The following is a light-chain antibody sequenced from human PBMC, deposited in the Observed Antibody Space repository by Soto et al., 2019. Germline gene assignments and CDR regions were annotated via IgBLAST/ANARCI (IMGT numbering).Light chain of an antibody. J-gene: IGLJ1*01. Sequence: QSVLTQPASMSGSPGQSSTISFTGYSRDVTYYNFVSWYQHHPGKAPRLMIYEVTYRPSGVSDRFSGSKSGNTASLTISGLQPEDEADYYCSSYTTSNTYVFGTGTKVTVL. CDR2: EVT. V-gene: IGLV2-14*01. CDR1: SRDVTYYNF. CDR3: SSYTTSNTYV.